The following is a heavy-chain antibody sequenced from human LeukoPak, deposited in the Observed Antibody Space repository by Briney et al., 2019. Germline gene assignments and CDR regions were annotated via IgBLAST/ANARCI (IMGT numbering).Heavy chain of an antibody. CDR1: GFTFSNYA. CDR2: ISHDRSNN. D-gene: IGHD3-16*01. V-gene: IGHV3-30-3*01. J-gene: IGHJ4*02. Sequence: GGSLRLSCAASGFTFSNYAMHWARQAPGKGLEWVAFISHDRSNNCHADSVKGRFTISRDNSKNTLYLQMNSLTDEDTAVYYCARDRNEGGGFDYWGQGTLVTVSS. CDR3: ARDRNEGGGFDY.